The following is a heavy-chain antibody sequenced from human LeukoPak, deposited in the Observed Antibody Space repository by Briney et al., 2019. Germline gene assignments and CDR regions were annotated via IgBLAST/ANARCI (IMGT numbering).Heavy chain of an antibody. V-gene: IGHV3-21*06. J-gene: IGHJ3*02. CDR2: INSSSSYI. D-gene: IGHD2-2*01. Sequence: GGSLRLSCAASGFTFSSYSMNWVRQAPGKGLEWVSSINSSSSYIYYADSVKGRFTISRDNAKNSLYLQMNSLRAEHTAVYYCARDLNIEVVPDVSNYDAFDIWGQGTMVTVSS. CDR1: GFTFSSYS. CDR3: ARDLNIEVVPDVSNYDAFDI.